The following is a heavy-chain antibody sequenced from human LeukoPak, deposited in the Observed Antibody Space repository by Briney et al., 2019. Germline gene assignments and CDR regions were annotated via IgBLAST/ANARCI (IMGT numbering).Heavy chain of an antibody. CDR3: ARVIVVVPAATVGATGGWFDP. D-gene: IGHD2-2*01. CDR1: GGSISSGGYS. V-gene: IGHV4-31*03. CDR2: FYYSGST. J-gene: IGHJ5*02. Sequence: SQTLSLTCTVSGGSISSGGYSWSWIRQHPGKGLEWIGYFYYSGSTYYNPSLKSRVTISVDTSKNQFSLKLSSVTAADTAVYYCARVIVVVPAATVGATGGWFDPWGQGTLVTVSS.